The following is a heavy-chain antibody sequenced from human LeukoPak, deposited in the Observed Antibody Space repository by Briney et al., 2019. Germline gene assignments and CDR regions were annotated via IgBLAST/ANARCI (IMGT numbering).Heavy chain of an antibody. CDR2: INSDGSST. J-gene: IGHJ4*02. CDR1: GFTFSSYW. D-gene: IGHD3-16*01. V-gene: IGHV3-74*01. CDR3: ARARNYDYVWGSYLFDY. Sequence: GGSLRLSCAASGFTFSSYWIHWVRQAPGKGLVWVSRINSDGSSTSYADSVKGRFTISRDNAKDTLYLQMNSLRAEDTAVYYCARARNYDYVWGSYLFDYWGQGTLVTVSS.